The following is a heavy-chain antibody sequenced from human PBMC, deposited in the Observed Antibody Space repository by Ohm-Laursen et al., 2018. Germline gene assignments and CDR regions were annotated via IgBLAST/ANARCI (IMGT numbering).Heavy chain of an antibody. CDR1: GYTLTELS. D-gene: IGHD6-19*01. J-gene: IGHJ3*02. V-gene: IGHV1-46*01. CDR2: INPSGGST. CDR3: ARDRRQYSSGLEAFDI. Sequence: GSSETASCKVDGYTLTELSMHWVRHHPGQGLEWMGLINPSGGSTRYAQKFQGRVTMTRDTSTNTVYMELSGLRSDDTAVYYWARDRRQYSSGLEAFDIWGQGTMLTVSS.